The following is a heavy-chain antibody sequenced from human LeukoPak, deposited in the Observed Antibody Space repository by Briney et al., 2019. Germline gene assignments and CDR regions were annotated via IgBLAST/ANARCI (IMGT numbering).Heavy chain of an antibody. D-gene: IGHD2-2*01. CDR1: GGTFSSYA. V-gene: IGHV1-69*13. J-gene: IGHJ6*03. Sequence: ASVKVSCKASGGTFSSYAISWVRQAPGQGLEWMGGIIPIFGTANYAQKFQGRVTITADESTSTAYMELSSLRSEDTAVYYCASGSLGYCSSTSCSLKYYMDVWGKGTTVTVSS. CDR2: IIPIFGTA. CDR3: ASGSLGYCSSTSCSLKYYMDV.